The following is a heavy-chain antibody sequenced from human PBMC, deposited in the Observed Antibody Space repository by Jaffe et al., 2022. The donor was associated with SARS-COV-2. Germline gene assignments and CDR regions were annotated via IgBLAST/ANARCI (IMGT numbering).Heavy chain of an antibody. CDR1: EFIFTNFG. J-gene: IGHJ4*02. CDR3: AKLGWLQDIDY. D-gene: IGHD1-26*01. CDR2: VSASGGTT. Sequence: EVQLLESGGGLVQPGGSLRLSCAASEFIFTNFGMAWVRQAPGKGLEWVSVVSASGGTTFYADSVKGRLTISRDNSKNTVYLQMNSLRAEDTAVYYCAKLGWLQDIDYWGQGTLVAVSS. V-gene: IGHV3-23*01.